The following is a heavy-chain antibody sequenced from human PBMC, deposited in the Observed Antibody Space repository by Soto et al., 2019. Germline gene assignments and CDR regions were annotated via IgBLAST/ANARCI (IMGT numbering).Heavy chain of an antibody. D-gene: IGHD6-19*01. V-gene: IGHV1-69*01. CDR3: ARTVRLGIAVAGTPVNYYYGMDV. Sequence: QVQLVQSGAEVKKPGSSVKVSCKASGGTFSSYAISWVRQAPGQGLEWMGGIIPIFGTANYAQKFQGRVTITADESTSTAYMELSSLRSEDTAVYYCARTVRLGIAVAGTPVNYYYGMDVWGQGTTVTVSS. CDR1: GGTFSSYA. J-gene: IGHJ6*02. CDR2: IIPIFGTA.